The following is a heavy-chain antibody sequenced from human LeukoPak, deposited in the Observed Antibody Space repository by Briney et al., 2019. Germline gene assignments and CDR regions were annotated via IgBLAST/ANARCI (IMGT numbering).Heavy chain of an antibody. V-gene: IGHV4-34*01. CDR1: GGSFSGYY. Sequence: PSETLSLTCAVYGGSFSGYYWSWIRQPPGKGLEWIGEINHSGSTNYNPSLKSRVTISVDTSKNQFSLKLSSVTAADTAVYYCARRRGYTAMDYWGQGTLVTVSS. D-gene: IGHD5-18*01. J-gene: IGHJ4*02. CDR3: ARRRGYTAMDY. CDR2: INHSGST.